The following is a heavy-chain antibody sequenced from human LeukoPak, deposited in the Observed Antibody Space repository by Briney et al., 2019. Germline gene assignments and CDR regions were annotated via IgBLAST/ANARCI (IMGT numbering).Heavy chain of an antibody. V-gene: IGHV3-33*01. CDR1: GFTFSSYG. Sequence: GGSLRLSCAASGFTFSSYGMHWVRQAPGKGLEWVAVIWYDGSNKYYADSVKGRFTISGDNSKNTLYLQMNSLRAEDTAVYYCARDALDIVVVPAAIWAPHHDAFDIWGQGTMVTVSS. D-gene: IGHD2-2*02. CDR3: ARDALDIVVVPAAIWAPHHDAFDI. J-gene: IGHJ3*02. CDR2: IWYDGSNK.